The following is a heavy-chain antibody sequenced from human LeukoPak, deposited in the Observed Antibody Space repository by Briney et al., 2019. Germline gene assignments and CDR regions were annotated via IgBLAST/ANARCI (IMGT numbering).Heavy chain of an antibody. CDR3: ARASAQWSDY. CDR1: GYTFTTYG. D-gene: IGHD2-15*01. Sequence: ASVKVSCKASGYTFTTYGISWVRQAPGQGLEWMGWTSGYNGNTNYAQKFRGRVTMTTDTSTSTAYMELRSLRSDDTAVYYCARASAQWSDYWGQGTLVTVSS. CDR2: TSGYNGNT. V-gene: IGHV1-18*01. J-gene: IGHJ4*02.